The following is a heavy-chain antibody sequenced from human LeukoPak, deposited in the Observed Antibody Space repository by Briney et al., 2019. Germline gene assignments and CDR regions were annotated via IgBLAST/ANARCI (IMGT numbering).Heavy chain of an antibody. CDR3: ARDTYYYDSSGYYMAD. Sequence: ASVKVSCKASGCTFTGYYMHWVRQAPGQGLEWMGRINPNSGGTDYAQKFQGRVTMTRDTSISTAYMELSRLRSDDTAVYYCARDTYYYDSSGYYMADWGQGTLVTVSS. CDR1: GCTFTGYY. V-gene: IGHV1-2*06. CDR2: INPNSGGT. D-gene: IGHD3-22*01. J-gene: IGHJ4*02.